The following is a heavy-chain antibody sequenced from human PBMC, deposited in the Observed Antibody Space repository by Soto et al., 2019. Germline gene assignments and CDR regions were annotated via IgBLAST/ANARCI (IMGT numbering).Heavy chain of an antibody. CDR1: GGSFSGYY. Sequence: QVQLQQWGAGLLKPSETLSLTCAVYGGSFSGYYWSWIRQPPGKGLEWIGEINHSGSTNYNPSLKSRVTISVDTSKNQFSLKLSSVTAADTAVYYCARGKVVVVPADMRWFDPWGQGTLVTVSS. D-gene: IGHD2-2*01. CDR2: INHSGST. CDR3: ARGKVVVVPADMRWFDP. J-gene: IGHJ5*02. V-gene: IGHV4-34*01.